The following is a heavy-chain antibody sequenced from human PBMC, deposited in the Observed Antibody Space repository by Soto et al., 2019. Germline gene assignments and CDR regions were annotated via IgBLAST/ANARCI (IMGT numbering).Heavy chain of an antibody. CDR3: ARNYGPGYTFDY. D-gene: IGHD3-10*01. V-gene: IGHV4-59*08. CDR1: GGAISSYY. CDR2: IYYSGST. Sequence: SETLSLTCTVSGGAISSYYWSWIRQPPGKGLEWIGYIYYSGSTNYNPSLKSRVTISVDTSKNQFSLKLSSVTAADTAVYYCARNYGPGYTFDYWGQGTLVTVSS. J-gene: IGHJ4*02.